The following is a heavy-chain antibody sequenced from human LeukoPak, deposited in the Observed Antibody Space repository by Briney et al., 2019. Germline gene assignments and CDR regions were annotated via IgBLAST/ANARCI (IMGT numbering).Heavy chain of an antibody. CDR3: ARADGDYGDYELTSLFDY. CDR1: GGSISSYY. D-gene: IGHD4-17*01. J-gene: IGHJ4*02. V-gene: IGHV4-59*01. Sequence: PSETLSLTCAVYGGSISSYYWSWIRQPPGKGLEWIGYIYYSGSTNYNPSLKSRVTISVDTSKNQFSLKLSSVTAADTAVYYCARADGDYGDYELTSLFDYWGQGTLVTVSS. CDR2: IYYSGST.